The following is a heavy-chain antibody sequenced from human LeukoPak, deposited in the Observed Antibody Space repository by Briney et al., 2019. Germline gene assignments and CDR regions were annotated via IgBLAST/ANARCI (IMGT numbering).Heavy chain of an antibody. J-gene: IGHJ6*03. CDR2: INWNGGGT. CDR1: GFTFDDYG. CDR3: ARDIYGSGSYPAVYYYYMDV. Sequence: GGSVRLSCAASGFTFDDYGMSWVRQAPGKGLEWVSGINWNGGGTGYADSVKGRFTISRDSAKKSLYLQMNSLRAEDTALYYCARDIYGSGSYPAVYYYYMDVWGKGTTVTVSS. V-gene: IGHV3-20*04. D-gene: IGHD3-10*01.